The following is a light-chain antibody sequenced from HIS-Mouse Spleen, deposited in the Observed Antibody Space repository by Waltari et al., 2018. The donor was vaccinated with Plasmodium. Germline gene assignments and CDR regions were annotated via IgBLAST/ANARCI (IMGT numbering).Light chain of an antibody. CDR3: YSTDSSGNHRV. J-gene: IGLJ3*02. CDR2: EDS. Sequence: SYELTQPPSVSVSPRQTARITCSGDALPKKYAYWYQQKSGQAPVLVIYEDSKRPSGIPERFSGSSSGTMATWTISGAQVEDEADYYCYSTDSSGNHRVFGGGTKLTVL. V-gene: IGLV3-10*01. CDR1: ALPKKY.